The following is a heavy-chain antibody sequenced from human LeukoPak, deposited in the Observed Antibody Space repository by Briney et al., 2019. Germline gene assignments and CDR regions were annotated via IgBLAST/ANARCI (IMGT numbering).Heavy chain of an antibody. Sequence: SETLSLTCAVYGGSFSGYYWSWIRQPPGKGLEWSGEINHSGSTNYNPSLKSRVTISVDTSKNQFSLKLSSVTAADTAVYYCASVWRYWGQGTLVNASS. CDR1: GGSFSGYY. V-gene: IGHV4-34*01. CDR2: INHSGST. J-gene: IGHJ4*02. CDR3: ASVWRY. D-gene: IGHD5/OR15-5a*01.